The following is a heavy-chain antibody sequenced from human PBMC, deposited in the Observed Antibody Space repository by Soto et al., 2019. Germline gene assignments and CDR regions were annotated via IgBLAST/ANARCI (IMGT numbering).Heavy chain of an antibody. CDR3: AREGYNYGYFFDY. J-gene: IGHJ4*02. CDR1: GFTFGDFA. CDR2: IRSKAYGGTT. Sequence: GGSLRLSCTASGFTFGDFAMSWFRQAPGKGLEWVGFIRSKAYGGTTEYAASVKGRFTISRDDSKSIAYLQMNSLKTEDTAVYYCAREGYNYGYFFDYWGQGTLVTVSS. V-gene: IGHV3-49*03. D-gene: IGHD5-18*01.